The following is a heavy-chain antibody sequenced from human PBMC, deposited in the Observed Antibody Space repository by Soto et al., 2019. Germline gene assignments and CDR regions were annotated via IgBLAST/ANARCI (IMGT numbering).Heavy chain of an antibody. CDR1: GYTFTSYA. CDR3: ARGGEPIDY. J-gene: IGHJ4*02. CDR2: INAGNGNT. V-gene: IGHV1-3*05. D-gene: IGHD2-21*01. Sequence: QVQLVQSGAEEKKPGASVKVSCKASGYTFTSYAMHWVRQAPGQRLEWMGWINAGNGNTKYSQKFQGRVTITRDTSASTASMELSSLRSEDTAVYYCARGGEPIDYWGQGTLVTVSS.